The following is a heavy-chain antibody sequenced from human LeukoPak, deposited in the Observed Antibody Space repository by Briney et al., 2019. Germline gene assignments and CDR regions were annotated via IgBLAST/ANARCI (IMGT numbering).Heavy chain of an antibody. CDR1: GGSIGYYY. Sequence: SETLSLTCFVTGGSIGYYYWSWIRQPAGKGLEWIGRLYTSGSTDYNPSLKSRVTMSVDTSKNQFSLKLRSVTAADTAVYYCARGTVTTLFDYWGQGTLVTVSS. CDR3: ARGTVTTLFDY. J-gene: IGHJ4*02. V-gene: IGHV4-4*07. CDR2: LYTSGST. D-gene: IGHD4-17*01.